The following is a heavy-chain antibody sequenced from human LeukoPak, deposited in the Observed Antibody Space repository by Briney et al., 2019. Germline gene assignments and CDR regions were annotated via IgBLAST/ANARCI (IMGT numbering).Heavy chain of an antibody. CDR2: MSGSGGST. D-gene: IGHD2-8*01. J-gene: IGHJ4*02. CDR3: ARLIGYCTNGVCSRVSYFDY. V-gene: IGHV3-23*01. Sequence: GGSLRLSCAASGFTFSSYAMSWVRQAPGKGLEWVSAMSGSGGSTYYADSVKGRFTISRDNSKNTLYLQMNSLRAEDTAVYYCARLIGYCTNGVCSRVSYFDYWGQGTLVTVS. CDR1: GFTFSSYA.